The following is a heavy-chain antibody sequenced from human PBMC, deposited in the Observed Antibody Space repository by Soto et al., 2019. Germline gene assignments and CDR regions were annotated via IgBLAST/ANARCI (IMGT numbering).Heavy chain of an antibody. CDR1: GCTFPSYG. D-gene: IGHD3-16*01. J-gene: IGHJ6*01. V-gene: IGHV1-18*04. CDR2: INAYTGNT. Sequence: QVQLVQSGAEVKKPGASVKVSCKASGCTFPSYGFCWVRQAPGQGLVWMGWINAYTGNTNYAHKFQGRVTMTTDTSTSTAQVELWSLISDDTAVYYRARSWVTGKGGMDVWGQGTTFTVSS. CDR3: ARSWVTGKGGMDV.